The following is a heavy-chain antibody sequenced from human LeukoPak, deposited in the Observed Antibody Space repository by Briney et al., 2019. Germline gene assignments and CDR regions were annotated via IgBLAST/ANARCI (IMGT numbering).Heavy chain of an antibody. CDR1: GGTFSSYA. CDR2: IIPIFGTA. D-gene: IGHD2-2*01. Sequence: ASVKVSCKXSGGTFSSYAISWVRQAPGQGLEWMGRIIPIFGTANYGQKFQGRVTITTDESTSTAYMELSSLRSEDTAVYYCARDLASPDIVVVPASNWFDPWGQGTLVTVSS. J-gene: IGHJ5*02. V-gene: IGHV1-69*05. CDR3: ARDLASPDIVVVPASNWFDP.